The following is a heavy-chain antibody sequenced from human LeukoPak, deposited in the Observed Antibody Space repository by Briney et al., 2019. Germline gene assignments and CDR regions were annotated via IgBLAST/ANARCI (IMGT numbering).Heavy chain of an antibody. J-gene: IGHJ4*02. V-gene: IGHV3-21*01. Sequence: GGSLRLSCAASGFTFSSYSMNWVRQAPGKGLEWASSISSSSSYIYYADSVKGRFTISRDNAKNSLYLQMNSLRAEDTAVYYCARNEYDSSGYDYWGQGTLVTVSS. CDR2: ISSSSSYI. CDR3: ARNEYDSSGYDY. CDR1: GFTFSSYS. D-gene: IGHD3-22*01.